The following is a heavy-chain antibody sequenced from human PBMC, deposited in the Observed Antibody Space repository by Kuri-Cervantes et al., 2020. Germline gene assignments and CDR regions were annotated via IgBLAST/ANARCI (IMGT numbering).Heavy chain of an antibody. V-gene: IGHV3-7*01. D-gene: IGHD5-12*01. Sequence: GGSLRLSCAASGFTFSDYYMSWIRQAPGKGLEWVANIKQDGSEKYYVDSVKGRFTISRDNAKNSLYLQMNSLRAEDTAVYYCARDGAPWGYSGTLMEYYYYYMDVWGKGTTVTVSS. CDR3: ARDGAPWGYSGTLMEYYYYYMDV. CDR2: IKQDGSEK. CDR1: GFTFSDYY. J-gene: IGHJ6*03.